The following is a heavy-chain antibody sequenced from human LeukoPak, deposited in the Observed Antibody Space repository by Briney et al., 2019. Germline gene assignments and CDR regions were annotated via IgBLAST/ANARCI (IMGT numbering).Heavy chain of an antibody. CDR2: ISGSGGST. D-gene: IGHD2-15*01. CDR3: AKDLGYCSGGSCYSDAFDI. J-gene: IGHJ3*02. V-gene: IGHV3-23*01. CDR1: GFTFSSYA. Sequence: PGGSLRPSCAASGFTFSSYAMSWVRQAPGKGLEWVSAISGSGGSTYYADSVKGRFTISRDNSKNTLYLQMNSLRAEDTAVYYCAKDLGYCSGGSCYSDAFDIWGQGTMVTVSS.